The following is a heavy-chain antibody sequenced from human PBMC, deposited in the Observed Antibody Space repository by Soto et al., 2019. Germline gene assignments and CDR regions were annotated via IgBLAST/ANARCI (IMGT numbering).Heavy chain of an antibody. J-gene: IGHJ4*02. Sequence: QVQLQESGPGLVKPSQTLSLTCTVSGGSISSGGYYWSWIRQHPGKGLEWIGYLYYSGSTYYNPSLKSRVTISVDTSKNQFSLKLSSVTAADTAVYYCASSMVRGVITFPPLYWGQGTLVTVSS. V-gene: IGHV4-31*03. D-gene: IGHD3-10*01. CDR3: ASSMVRGVITFPPLY. CDR2: LYYSGST. CDR1: GGSISSGGYY.